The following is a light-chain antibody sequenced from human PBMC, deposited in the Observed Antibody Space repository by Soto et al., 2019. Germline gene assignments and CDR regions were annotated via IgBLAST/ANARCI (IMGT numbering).Light chain of an antibody. CDR1: SSDVGGYDY. CDR3: SAYTTSNTLI. CDR2: EVN. Sequence: QSVLTQPASVSGSPGQSVTISCIGTSSDVGGYDYVSWYQQHPGTAPKLILYEVNNRPSGVSNRFSGSKSGNTASLIISGLQTEDEANYYCSAYTTSNTLIFGTGTKVTVL. J-gene: IGLJ1*01. V-gene: IGLV2-14*01.